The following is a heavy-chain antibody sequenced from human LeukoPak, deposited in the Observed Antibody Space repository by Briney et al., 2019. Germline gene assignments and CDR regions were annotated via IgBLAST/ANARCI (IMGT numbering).Heavy chain of an antibody. Sequence: ASVKVSCKASGYTFASYYMHWVRQAPGQGLEWMGIINPSGGSTSYAQKFQGRVTMTRDTSTSTVYMELSSLRSEDTAVYYCARDGHYYDSCGYFVPSEYFDYWGQGTLLTVSS. CDR2: INPSGGST. V-gene: IGHV1-46*01. J-gene: IGHJ4*02. CDR3: ARDGHYYDSCGYFVPSEYFDY. D-gene: IGHD3-22*01. CDR1: GYTFASYY.